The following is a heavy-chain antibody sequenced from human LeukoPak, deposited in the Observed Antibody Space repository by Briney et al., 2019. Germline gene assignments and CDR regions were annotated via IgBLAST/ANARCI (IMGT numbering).Heavy chain of an antibody. D-gene: IGHD4-11*01. Sequence: GGSLRLSCAASKFTFSHYGMHWVRQAPGKGLQWVAVIRSDGSNQYSDDSVKGRFPISRDNFNNMVYLQMNSLRADDTGVYYCAKDAQRGFDYSNSLEYWGQGALVTVS. J-gene: IGHJ4*02. CDR3: AKDAQRGFDYSNSLEY. CDR1: KFTFSHYG. CDR2: IRSDGSNQ. V-gene: IGHV3-30*02.